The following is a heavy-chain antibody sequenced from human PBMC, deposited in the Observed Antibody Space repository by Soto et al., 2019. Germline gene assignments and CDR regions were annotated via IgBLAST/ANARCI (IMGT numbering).Heavy chain of an antibody. J-gene: IGHJ5*02. Sequence: QVQLVQSGAEVKKPGSSVKVSCKASGGTFSSYAISWVRQAPGQGLEWMGGIIPIFCTANYAQKFQGRVTITADESTSTGSMELSSLRSEDTAVYYCAGDRASSGYYRWCAPCGQGTLVTVSS. V-gene: IGHV1-69*01. CDR2: IIPIFCTA. CDR1: GGTFSSYA. D-gene: IGHD3-22*01. CDR3: AGDRASSGYYRWCAP.